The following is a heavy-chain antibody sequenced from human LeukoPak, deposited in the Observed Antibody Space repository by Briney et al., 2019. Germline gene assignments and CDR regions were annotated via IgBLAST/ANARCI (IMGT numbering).Heavy chain of an antibody. D-gene: IGHD5-12*01. CDR1: GYTFTDYY. CDR2: IHPNSGAT. CDR3: ARDMGRYSGYDYDY. Sequence: ASVKVSCKTSGYTFTDYYLHRVRQAPGQGLEWVGWIHPNSGATHYAQKFQGRLTMTRDTSISTVYMELTRLRSDDTAVYYCARDMGRYSGYDYDYWGQGTLVTAYS. V-gene: IGHV1-2*02. J-gene: IGHJ4*02.